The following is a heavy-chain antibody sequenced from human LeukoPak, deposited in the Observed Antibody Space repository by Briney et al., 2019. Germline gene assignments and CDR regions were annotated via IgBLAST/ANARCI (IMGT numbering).Heavy chain of an antibody. V-gene: IGHV4-34*01. D-gene: IGHD3-3*01. Sequence: SETLSFTCAVYGGSFSGYYWSWIRQPPGKGLEWIGEINHSGSTNYNPSLKSRVTILVDTSKNQFSLKLSSVTAADTAVYYCARDDEYYDFWSGYSNWFDPWGKGTLVTVSS. J-gene: IGHJ5*02. CDR2: INHSGST. CDR3: ARDDEYYDFWSGYSNWFDP. CDR1: GGSFSGYY.